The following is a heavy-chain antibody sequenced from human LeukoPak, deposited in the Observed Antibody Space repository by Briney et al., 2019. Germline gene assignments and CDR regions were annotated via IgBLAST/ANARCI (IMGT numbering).Heavy chain of an antibody. J-gene: IGHJ4*02. CDR1: GYTFTSYY. V-gene: IGHV1-46*01. D-gene: IGHD4-11*01. Sequence: GASVKVSCKASGYTFTSYYMHWVRQAPGQGLEWMGIINPSGGSTSYAQKFQGRATMTRDMSTSTVYMELSSLRSEDAAVYYCARGGNSNRDYFDYWGQGTLVTVSS. CDR2: INPSGGST. CDR3: ARGGNSNRDYFDY.